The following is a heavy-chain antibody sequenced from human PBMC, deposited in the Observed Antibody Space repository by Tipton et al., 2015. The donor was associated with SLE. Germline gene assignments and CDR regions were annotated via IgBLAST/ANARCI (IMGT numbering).Heavy chain of an antibody. CDR2: ISSSSSYI. V-gene: IGHV3-21*01. D-gene: IGHD3-10*01. CDR1: GFTFSSYS. CDR3: ARAPMVRGVMSDFDY. J-gene: IGHJ4*02. Sequence: SLRLSCAASGFTFSSYSMNWVRQAPGKGLEWVSSISSSSSYIYYADPVKGRFTISRDNAKNSLYLQMNSLRAEDTAVYYCARAPMVRGVMSDFDYWGQGTLVTVSS.